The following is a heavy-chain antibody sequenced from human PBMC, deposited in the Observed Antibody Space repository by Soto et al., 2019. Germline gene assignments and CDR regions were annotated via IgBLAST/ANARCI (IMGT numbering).Heavy chain of an antibody. J-gene: IGHJ4*02. Sequence: VQLMESRGGLVQPGGSLRLSCAASGFTFSDYAINWVRLAPGKGLEWVSGITVTGDTYYADFAKGRFTVSRDNSNKMLYLQLNSLRAEDTAIYYCARNRPLDYWGQGTLVTVSS. V-gene: IGHV3-23*01. CDR2: ITVTGDT. CDR1: GFTFSDYA. CDR3: ARNRPLDY.